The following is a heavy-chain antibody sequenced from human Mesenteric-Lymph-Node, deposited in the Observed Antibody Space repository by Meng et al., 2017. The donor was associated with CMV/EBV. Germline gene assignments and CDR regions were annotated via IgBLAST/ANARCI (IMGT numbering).Heavy chain of an antibody. CDR3: AREDSSSWLVDY. CDR2: IYYSGST. D-gene: IGHD6-13*01. V-gene: IGHV4-61*01. CDR1: GGSVSGGSYY. J-gene: IGHJ4*02. Sequence: VSGGSVSGGSYYWSWIRQPPGKGLEWIGYIYYSGSTNYNPSLKSRVTISVDTSKNQFSLKLSSVTAADTAVYYCAREDSSSWLVDYWGQGTLVTVSS.